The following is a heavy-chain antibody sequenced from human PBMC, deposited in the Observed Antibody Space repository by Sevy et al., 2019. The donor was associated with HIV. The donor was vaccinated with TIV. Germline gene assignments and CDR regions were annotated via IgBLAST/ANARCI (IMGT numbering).Heavy chain of an antibody. J-gene: IGHJ4*02. CDR1: GFTFTEFV. D-gene: IGHD3-22*01. CDR3: AKDVVGGYYDSTGYSDH. Sequence: GGSLRLSCAASGFTFTEFVMSWVRQSPGKEPEWVSTIHSGGGSTYYADSVKGRFTISRDNSQNTLDLQMNSLRAEDMAVYYCAKDVVGGYYDSTGYSDHWGQGTLVTVSS. V-gene: IGHV3-23*01. CDR2: IHSGGGST.